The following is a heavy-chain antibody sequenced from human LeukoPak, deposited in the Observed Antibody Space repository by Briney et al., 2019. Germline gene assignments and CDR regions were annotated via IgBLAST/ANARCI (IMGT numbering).Heavy chain of an antibody. CDR2: ISGSSNTI. J-gene: IGHJ4*02. CDR3: ARGLTEGYCSSTSCYTGGDY. D-gene: IGHD2-2*02. Sequence: GGSLRLSCAASGFNFNNYAMNWVRQAPGEGLEWVSFISGSSNTIYYADSVRGRFTTSRDNAKNSLYLQMNSLRAEDTAVYYCARGLTEGYCSSTSCYTGGDYWGQGTLVTVSS. CDR1: GFNFNNYA. V-gene: IGHV3-48*04.